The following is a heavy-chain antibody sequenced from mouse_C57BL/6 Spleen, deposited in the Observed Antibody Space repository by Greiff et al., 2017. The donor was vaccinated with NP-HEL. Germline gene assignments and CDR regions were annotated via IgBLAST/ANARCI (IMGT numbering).Heavy chain of an antibody. Sequence: EVQLVESGGGLVKPGGSLKLSCAASGFTFSSYAMSWVRQTPEKRLEWVATISDGGSYTYYPDNVKGRFTISRDNAKNNLYLQMSHLKSEDTAMYYCARSLNYYGSIPCAYWGQGTLVTVSA. V-gene: IGHV5-4*01. CDR1: GFTFSSYA. CDR2: ISDGGSYT. CDR3: ARSLNYYGSIPCAY. D-gene: IGHD1-1*01. J-gene: IGHJ3*01.